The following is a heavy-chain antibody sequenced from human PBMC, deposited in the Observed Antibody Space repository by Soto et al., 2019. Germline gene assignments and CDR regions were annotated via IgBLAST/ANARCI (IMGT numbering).Heavy chain of an antibody. J-gene: IGHJ4*02. Sequence: GGSLRLSCAASGFTFSSYAMTWVRQAPGKGLEWVSVISGSGGSTYFADSVKGRFTISRDNSKNTLYLQMSSLRAEDTALYYCVKEYDSSGYYPDYWGQGTLVTVAS. D-gene: IGHD3-22*01. V-gene: IGHV3-23*01. CDR2: ISGSGGST. CDR1: GFTFSSYA. CDR3: VKEYDSSGYYPDY.